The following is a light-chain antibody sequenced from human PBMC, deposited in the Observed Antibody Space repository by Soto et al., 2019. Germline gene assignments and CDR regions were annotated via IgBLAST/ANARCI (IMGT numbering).Light chain of an antibody. CDR3: QQYKNWPPLT. V-gene: IGKV3-15*01. J-gene: IGKJ4*02. CDR2: AAS. Sequence: EIVMTQSPATLSVSPGETATLSCRASQSVGSAVAWYQHKPGQAPRLLIVAASIRATGVPGRFSGGGSGTEFTLTRSSLRSEDFAVYYCQQYKNWPPLTFGGGTTVEIK. CDR1: QSVGSA.